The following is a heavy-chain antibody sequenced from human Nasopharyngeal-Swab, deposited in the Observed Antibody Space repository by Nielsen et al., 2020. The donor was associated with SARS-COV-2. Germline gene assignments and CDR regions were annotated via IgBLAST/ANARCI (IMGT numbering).Heavy chain of an antibody. CDR1: GGTFSSYA. Sequence: KVSCKASGGTFSSYAISWVRQAPGQGLEWMGGIIPIFGTASYAQKFQGRVTITADESTSTAYMELSSLRSEDTAVYYCARVVDIVATIGSFDIWGQGTMVTVSS. J-gene: IGHJ3*02. D-gene: IGHD5-12*01. V-gene: IGHV1-69*01. CDR2: IIPIFGTA. CDR3: ARVVDIVATIGSFDI.